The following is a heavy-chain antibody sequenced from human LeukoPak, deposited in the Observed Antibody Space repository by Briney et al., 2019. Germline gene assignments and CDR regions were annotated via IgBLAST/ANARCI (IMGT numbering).Heavy chain of an antibody. Sequence: ASVKVSCKASGYTFTGYYMHWVRQAPGQGLEWMGWINPNSGGTNYAQKFQGRVTKTRDTSISTAYMELRSLRSDDTAVYYCARDRPRLSQVVVVPSLWGQGTLVTVSS. CDR3: ARDRPRLSQVVVVPSL. V-gene: IGHV1-2*02. CDR2: INPNSGGT. D-gene: IGHD2-2*01. J-gene: IGHJ4*02. CDR1: GYTFTGYY.